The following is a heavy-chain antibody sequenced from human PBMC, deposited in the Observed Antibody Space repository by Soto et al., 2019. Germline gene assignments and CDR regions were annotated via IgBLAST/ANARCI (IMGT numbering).Heavy chain of an antibody. CDR2: ISYDGSNK. CDR3: ARSGSRDAFDI. V-gene: IGHV3-30-3*01. J-gene: IGHJ3*02. CDR1: RFTFSSYA. Sequence: QVQLVESGGGVVQPGRALRLSCAASRFTFSSYAMHWVRKGPGKGLEWVAVISYDGSNKYYADSVKGRFTISRDNSKNTLYLQMNSLRAEDTAVYYCARSGSRDAFDIWGQGTMVTVSS. D-gene: IGHD1-26*01.